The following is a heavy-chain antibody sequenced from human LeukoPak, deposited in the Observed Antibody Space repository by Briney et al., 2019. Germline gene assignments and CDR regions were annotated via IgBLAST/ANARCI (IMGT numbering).Heavy chain of an antibody. CDR2: ISTYSGNT. CDR1: GYTFINYG. V-gene: IGHV1-18*01. Sequence: ASVKVSCKASGYTFINYGINWVRQAPGQGLEWMGWISTYSGNTNYAQKFQGRVIMTRDTSTRTTYMELRSLRSDDTAVYYCARGVCYDRSGYYNMDVWGQGTTVTVSS. J-gene: IGHJ6*02. D-gene: IGHD3-22*01. CDR3: ARGVCYDRSGYYNMDV.